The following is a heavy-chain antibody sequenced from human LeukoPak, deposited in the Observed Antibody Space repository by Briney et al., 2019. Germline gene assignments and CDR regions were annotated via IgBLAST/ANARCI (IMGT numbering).Heavy chain of an antibody. D-gene: IGHD2-15*01. J-gene: IGHJ6*03. CDR2: ISYHGSNE. CDR3: AKVRGTFGLYYYMDV. Sequence: GGSLRLSCAASGFTFSSYGMHWVRQAPGKGLEWVAVISYHGSNENYADSVKGRFTISRDNSKNTLYLQMNSLRAEDTAVYYCAKVRGTFGLYYYMDVWGKGTTVIVSS. CDR1: GFTFSSYG. V-gene: IGHV3-30*18.